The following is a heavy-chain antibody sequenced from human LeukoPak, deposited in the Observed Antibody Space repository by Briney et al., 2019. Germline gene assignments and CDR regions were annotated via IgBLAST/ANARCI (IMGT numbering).Heavy chain of an antibody. Sequence: PGGSLRLSCAASEFTFSNYAMNWVRPAPGKGLEWVSGISGGGGSTYYADPVKGRFTISSDNSKNTLYLQMDSLRFEDTALYYCAKGSGINHYHFIDPGGQETLVTVSS. D-gene: IGHD2/OR15-2a*01. CDR1: EFTFSNYA. CDR3: AKGSGINHYHFIDP. J-gene: IGHJ5*02. CDR2: ISGGGGST. V-gene: IGHV3-23*01.